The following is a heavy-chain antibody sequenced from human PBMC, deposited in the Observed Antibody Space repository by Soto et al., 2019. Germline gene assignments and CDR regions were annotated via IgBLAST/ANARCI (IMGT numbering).Heavy chain of an antibody. V-gene: IGHV3-23*01. CDR2: ISGSGGTT. Sequence: EVQLLESGGGLVQPGGSLRLSCAASGFTFNNYAMTWVRQAPGTGLEWVSGISGSGGTTYYADSVKGRFTISRDNSKNTLYLQMNSLRDEDTAVYYCAKCEKGWLQLVDYWGQGILVTVYS. CDR3: AKCEKGWLQLVDY. CDR1: GFTFNNYA. D-gene: IGHD5-12*01. J-gene: IGHJ4*02.